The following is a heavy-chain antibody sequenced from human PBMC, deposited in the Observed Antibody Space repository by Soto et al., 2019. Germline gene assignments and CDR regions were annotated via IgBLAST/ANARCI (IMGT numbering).Heavy chain of an antibody. Sequence: ASVKVSCKASGYTFTGYYMHWVQQVPGQGLEWMGWINPNSGGTNYAQKFQGWVTMTRDTSISTAYMELSRLRSDDTAVYYCARDLASWGGYGMDVWGQVTTVTVSS. CDR3: ARDLASWGGYGMDV. D-gene: IGHD2-21*01. CDR2: INPNSGGT. V-gene: IGHV1-2*04. J-gene: IGHJ6*02. CDR1: GYTFTGYY.